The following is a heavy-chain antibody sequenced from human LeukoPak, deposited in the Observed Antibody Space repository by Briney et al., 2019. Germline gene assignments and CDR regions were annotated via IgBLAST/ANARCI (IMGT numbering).Heavy chain of an antibody. J-gene: IGHJ4*02. CDR1: GFTFISYS. Sequence: PGGSLRLSCAASGFTFISYSMNWVRQAPGKGLEWVSSISSGNTYIYYADSVKGRFTISRDNTKNSLYLQMNSLRAEDTAVYYCASKYDFWSAYSDYWGQGPLVTVSS. CDR3: ASKYDFWSAYSDY. CDR2: ISSGNTYI. V-gene: IGHV3-21*01. D-gene: IGHD3-3*01.